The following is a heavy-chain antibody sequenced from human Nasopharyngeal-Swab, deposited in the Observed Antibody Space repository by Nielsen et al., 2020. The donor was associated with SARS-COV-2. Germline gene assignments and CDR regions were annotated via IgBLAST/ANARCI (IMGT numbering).Heavy chain of an antibody. Sequence: GGSLRLSCAASGFTFSDYYMSWIRQAPGKGLEWVSYISSSGSTIYYADSVKGRFTISRDNAKNSLYLQMNSLRAEDTAVYYCARDRGSGYYDSSGYYYFPDYWGQGTLVIVSS. CDR2: ISSSGSTI. J-gene: IGHJ4*02. D-gene: IGHD3-22*01. CDR3: ARDRGSGYYDSSGYYYFPDY. V-gene: IGHV3-11*01. CDR1: GFTFSDYY.